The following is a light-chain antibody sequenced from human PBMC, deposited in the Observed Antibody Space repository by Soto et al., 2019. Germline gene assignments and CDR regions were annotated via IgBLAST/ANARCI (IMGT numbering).Light chain of an antibody. CDR1: QSVSNNY. J-gene: IGKJ1*01. V-gene: IGKV3-20*01. Sequence: IVLTQSRCTLSLSPGERPTPSCRASQSVSNNYLAWYQQKPGQAPRLLIYGASNRATGIPDRFSGSGSGTDSTLTISRLEPEDFAVYYCQQYGSSGTFGQGTKVDIK. CDR3: QQYGSSGT. CDR2: GAS.